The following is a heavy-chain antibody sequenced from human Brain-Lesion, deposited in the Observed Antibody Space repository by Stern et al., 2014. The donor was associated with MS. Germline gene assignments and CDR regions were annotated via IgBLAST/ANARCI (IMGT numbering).Heavy chain of an antibody. Sequence: VQLVQSGGGLVQPGGSLRLSCAASGFTVSNYYMSWVRQAPGTGLEWVSIIYTSGKTYYADSVRGRFVISRDKSKSTLYLQMDSLRPEDTAVYYCARDRVTTVTTYYFDSWGQGTRVTVSS. CDR1: GFTVSNYY. J-gene: IGHJ4*02. V-gene: IGHV3-66*02. CDR2: IYTSGKT. CDR3: ARDRVTTVTTYYFDS. D-gene: IGHD4-17*01.